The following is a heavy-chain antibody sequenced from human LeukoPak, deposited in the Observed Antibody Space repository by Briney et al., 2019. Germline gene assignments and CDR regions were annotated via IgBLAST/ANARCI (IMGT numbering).Heavy chain of an antibody. J-gene: IGHJ3*01. D-gene: IGHD4-23*01. Sequence: PGGTLRLSCAAYGFTFCCYVRGRVPQAPGKGVERVSTINSYGAYTYYADTVRGRFTSPRDNSRNTVDLQMDSLRADDTSVCDCARSQKETHLGAYGGFRDAFDVWGEGTTLIVS. CDR3: ARSQKETHLGAYGGFRDAFDV. CDR2: INSYGAYT. V-gene: IGHV3-23*01. CDR1: GFTFCCYV.